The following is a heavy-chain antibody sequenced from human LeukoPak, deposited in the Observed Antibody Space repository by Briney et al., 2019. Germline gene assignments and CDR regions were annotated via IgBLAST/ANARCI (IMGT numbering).Heavy chain of an antibody. J-gene: IGHJ4*02. V-gene: IGHV4-34*01. D-gene: IGHD1-26*01. CDR2: INHSGST. Sequence: SSEALSLTCTVSGGSISSYYWSWIRQPPGKGLEWIGEINHSGSTNYNPSLKSRVTISVDTSKNQFSLKLSSVTAADTAVYYCARYRDIVGATPLDYWGQGTLATVSS. CDR1: GGSISSYY. CDR3: ARYRDIVGATPLDY.